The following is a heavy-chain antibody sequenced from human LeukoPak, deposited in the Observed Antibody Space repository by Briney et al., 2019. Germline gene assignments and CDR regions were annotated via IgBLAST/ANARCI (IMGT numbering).Heavy chain of an antibody. CDR2: IYYSGTT. Sequence: ASETLSLTCTVSGGSISSYYWNWIRQPPGKGLEWIGYIYYSGTTSYNPSLESRVTMSVGTSKNQFSLKLTSVTAADTAVYYCARWPSTWSFDYWGQGTLVTVSS. D-gene: IGHD6-13*01. CDR3: ARWPSTWSFDY. J-gene: IGHJ4*02. CDR1: GGSISSYY. V-gene: IGHV4-59*01.